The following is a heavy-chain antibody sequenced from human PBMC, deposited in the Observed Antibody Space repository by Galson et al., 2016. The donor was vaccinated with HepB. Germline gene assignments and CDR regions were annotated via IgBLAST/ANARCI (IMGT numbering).Heavy chain of an antibody. D-gene: IGHD1-14*01. J-gene: IGHJ3*02. CDR2: INGGGDTT. Sequence: SLRLSCAASGFTLSTYVMNWVRQAPGKGLEWVSTINGGGDTTYYADSVKGRFTISRDNSRNTLSLQMNSLRGEDTAVYYCARRAGPGWGAFDMWGQGTMVTVSP. CDR3: ARRAGPGWGAFDM. V-gene: IGHV3-23*01. CDR1: GFTLSTYV.